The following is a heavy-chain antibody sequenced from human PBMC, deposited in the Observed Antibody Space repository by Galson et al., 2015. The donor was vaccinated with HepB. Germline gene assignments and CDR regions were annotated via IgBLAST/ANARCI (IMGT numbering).Heavy chain of an antibody. D-gene: IGHD6-19*01. CDR3: ATGGVAGYYYYYMDV. V-gene: IGHV1-69*01. CDR2: IIPIFGTA. J-gene: IGHJ6*03. Sequence: FSSYAISWVRQAPGQGLEWMGGIIPIFGTANYAQKFQGRVTITADESTSTAYMELSSLRSEDTAVYYCATGGVAGYYYYYMDVWGKGTTVTVSS. CDR1: FSSYA.